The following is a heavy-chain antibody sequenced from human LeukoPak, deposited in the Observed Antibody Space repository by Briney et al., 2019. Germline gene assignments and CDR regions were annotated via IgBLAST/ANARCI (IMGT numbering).Heavy chain of an antibody. V-gene: IGHV1-69*05. D-gene: IGHD3-16*02. CDR2: IIPIFGTA. J-gene: IGHJ5*02. CDR3: AGKYDYVWGSYRWVFDP. Sequence: SVKVSCKASGGTFSSYAISWVRQAPGQGLEWMGGIIPIFGTANYAQKFRGRVTITTDESTSTAYMELSSLRSEDTAVYYCAGKYDYVWGSYRWVFDPWGQGTLVTVSS. CDR1: GGTFSSYA.